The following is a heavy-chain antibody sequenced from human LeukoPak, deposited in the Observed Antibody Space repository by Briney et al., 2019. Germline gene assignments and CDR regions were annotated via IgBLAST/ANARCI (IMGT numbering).Heavy chain of an antibody. CDR3: ARGSLDIVVVPAATWFDP. Sequence: ASVKVSCKASGGTFSSYAISWVRQAPGQGLEWMGGIIPIFGTANYAQKFQGRVTITTDESTSTAYMELSSLRSEDTAVYYCARGSLDIVVVPAATWFDPWGKGTLVTVSS. J-gene: IGHJ5*02. CDR1: GGTFSSYA. V-gene: IGHV1-69*05. D-gene: IGHD2-2*01. CDR2: IIPIFGTA.